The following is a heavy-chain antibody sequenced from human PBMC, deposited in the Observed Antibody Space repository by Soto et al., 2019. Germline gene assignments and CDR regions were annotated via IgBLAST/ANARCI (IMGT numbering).Heavy chain of an antibody. CDR2: INPNSGGT. CDR1: GYTFTGYY. V-gene: IGHV1-2*04. D-gene: IGHD6-13*01. Sequence: ASVKVSCKASGYTFTGYYMHWVRQAPGQGLEWMGWINPNSGGTNYAQKFQGWVTMTRDTSISTAYMELSRLRSDDTAVYYCARDHSSSWYGYYYYGMDVWGQETTVTVSS. J-gene: IGHJ6*02. CDR3: ARDHSSSWYGYYYYGMDV.